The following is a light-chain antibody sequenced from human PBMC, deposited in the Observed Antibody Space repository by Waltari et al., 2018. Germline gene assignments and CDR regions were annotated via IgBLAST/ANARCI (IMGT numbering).Light chain of an antibody. J-gene: IGLJ3*02. V-gene: IGLV2-11*01. CDR2: DAT. CDR1: GSDVGDYNY. Sequence: QSALTQPRSVSGSPGQSVTISCTGTGSDVGDYNYVSWYQQHPGNAPKLVIYDATQRPSGVPDRFSGSRSGNSASLTISGLQAEDEADYYCCSYAGTWVFGGGTKLTVL. CDR3: CSYAGTWV.